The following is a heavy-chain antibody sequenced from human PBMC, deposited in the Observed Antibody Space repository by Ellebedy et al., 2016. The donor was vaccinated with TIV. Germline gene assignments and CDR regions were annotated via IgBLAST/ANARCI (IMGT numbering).Heavy chain of an antibody. CDR2: ISSSSYYI. D-gene: IGHD5/OR15-5a*01. CDR1: GFSFNNYN. J-gene: IGHJ4*02. V-gene: IGHV3-21*01. Sequence: GESLKISCAGSGFSFNNYNMNWVRQAPGKGREWVSSISSSSYYIYYSDSVKGRFTISRDNAKNSLYLQMDSLRAEDTAVYYCARDPPPVSSRFDYWGQGTPVTVSS. CDR3: ARDPPPVSSRFDY.